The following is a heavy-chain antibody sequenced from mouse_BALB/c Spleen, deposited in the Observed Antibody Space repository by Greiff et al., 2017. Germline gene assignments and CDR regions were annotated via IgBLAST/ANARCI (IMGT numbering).Heavy chain of an antibody. CDR2: IYPGNSDT. Sequence: EVQLQQSGTVLARPGASVKMSCKASGYTFTSYWMHWVKQRPGQGLEWMGAIYPGNSDTSYNQKFKGKAKLTAVTSTSTAYMELSSLTNEDSAVYYCTRGYGNYEGAMDYWGQGTSVTVSS. D-gene: IGHD2-1*01. J-gene: IGHJ4*01. CDR3: TRGYGNYEGAMDY. CDR1: GYTFTSYW. V-gene: IGHV1-5*01.